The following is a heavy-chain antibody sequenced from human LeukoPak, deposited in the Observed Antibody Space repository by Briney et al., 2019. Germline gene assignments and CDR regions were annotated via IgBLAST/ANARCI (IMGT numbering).Heavy chain of an antibody. D-gene: IGHD3-3*01. J-gene: IGHJ6*02. Sequence: SETLSLTCTVSGGSISSYYWSWIQQPPGKGLEWIGYIYYSGSTNYNPSLKSRVTISVDTSKNQFSLKLSSVTAADTAVYYCASSISSIDYGMDVWGQGTTVTVSS. CDR2: IYYSGST. CDR1: GGSISSYY. V-gene: IGHV4-59*01. CDR3: ASSISSIDYGMDV.